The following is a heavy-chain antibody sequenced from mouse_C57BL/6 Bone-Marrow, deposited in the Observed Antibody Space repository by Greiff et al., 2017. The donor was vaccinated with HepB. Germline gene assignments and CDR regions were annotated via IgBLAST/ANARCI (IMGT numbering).Heavy chain of an antibody. CDR3: TRDRVGSSFAY. Sequence: EVKLVESGEGLVKPGGSLKLSCAASGFTFSSYAMSWVRQTPEKRLEWVAYISSGGDYIYYADTVKGRFTISRDNARNTRYLQMSSLKSEDTAMYYCTRDRVGSSFAYWGQGTLVTVSA. V-gene: IGHV5-9-1*02. CDR2: ISSGGDYI. J-gene: IGHJ3*01. CDR1: GFTFSSYA. D-gene: IGHD1-1*01.